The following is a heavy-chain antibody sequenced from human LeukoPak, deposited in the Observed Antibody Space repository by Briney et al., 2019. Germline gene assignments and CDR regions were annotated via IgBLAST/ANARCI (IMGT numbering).Heavy chain of an antibody. CDR3: ARYSYGWSAY. J-gene: IGHJ4*02. CDR1: GYTFTSYG. D-gene: IGHD5-18*01. Sequence: ASVKVSCKASGYTFTSYGISWVRQAPGQGLQWMGWINAYNGNTNYAQKLQGRVTMTADTSTSTAYMELRSLRSDDTAVYYCARYSYGWSAYWGQGTLVTVSS. CDR2: INAYNGNT. V-gene: IGHV1-18*01.